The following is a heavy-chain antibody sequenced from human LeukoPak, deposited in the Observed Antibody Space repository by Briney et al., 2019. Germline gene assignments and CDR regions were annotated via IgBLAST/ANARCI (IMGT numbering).Heavy chain of an antibody. CDR2: INWNGGST. CDR3: ARGGSLQAARWGSGYRYYFDY. J-gene: IGHJ4*02. D-gene: IGHD3-22*01. CDR1: GFTFSSYA. Sequence: GGSLRLSCAASGFTFSSYAMHWVRQAPGKGLEWVSGINWNGGSTGYADSVKGRFTISRDNAKNSLYLQMNSLRAEDTALYHCARGGSLQAARWGSGYRYYFDYWGQGTLVTVSS. V-gene: IGHV3-20*01.